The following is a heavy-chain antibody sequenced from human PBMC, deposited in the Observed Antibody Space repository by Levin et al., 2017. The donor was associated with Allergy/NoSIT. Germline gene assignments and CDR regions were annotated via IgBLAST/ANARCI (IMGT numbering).Heavy chain of an antibody. Sequence: SCAASGFTFSSYEMHWVRQAPGKGLDWVTVISYDGSIKYYADSVKGRFTISRDNSKNTLDLQMNSLRAEDTAVYYCAKVRRNAFDIWGQGTMVTVSS. CDR3: AKVRRNAFDI. CDR1: GFTFSSYE. D-gene: IGHD1-14*01. J-gene: IGHJ3*02. CDR2: ISYDGSIK. V-gene: IGHV3-30*18.